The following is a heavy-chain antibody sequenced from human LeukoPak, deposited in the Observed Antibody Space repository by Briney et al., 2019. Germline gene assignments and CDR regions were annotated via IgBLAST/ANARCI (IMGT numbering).Heavy chain of an antibody. D-gene: IGHD6-19*01. CDR3: AREAVASPFDY. V-gene: IGHV4-4*07. J-gene: IGHJ4*02. CDR2: IYTSGST. CDR1: GGSISSYY. Sequence: SETLSLTCAVYGGSISSYYWSWIRQPAGKGLEWIGRIYTSGSTNYNPSLKSRVTMSVDTSKNQFSLKLSSVTAADTAVYYCAREAVASPFDYWGQGTLVTVSS.